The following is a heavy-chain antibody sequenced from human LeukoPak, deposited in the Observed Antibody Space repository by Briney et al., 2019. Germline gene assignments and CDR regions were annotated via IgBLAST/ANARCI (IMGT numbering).Heavy chain of an antibody. D-gene: IGHD6-13*01. V-gene: IGHV1-8*01. CDR3: ARVPTYPMIAATGTGGGDY. J-gene: IGHJ4*02. CDR2: MNPNSGNT. CDR1: GYTFTSHD. Sequence: ASVKVSCKASGYTFTSHDINWVRQATGQGLEWMGWMNPNSGNTGFAQKFQGRVTMTRNTSISTAYMELSSLRSEDTAVYYCARVPTYPMIAATGTGGGDYWGQGTLVTVSS.